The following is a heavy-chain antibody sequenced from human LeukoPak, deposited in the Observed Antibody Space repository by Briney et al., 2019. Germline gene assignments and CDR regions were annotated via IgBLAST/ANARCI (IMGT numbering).Heavy chain of an antibody. Sequence: GGSLRLSCAASGFTFSSYEMNWDRQAPGKGLGWVSYISSSGSTIYYADSVKGRFTISRDNAKNSLYLQMNSLRAEDTAVYYCARASNVLLWFGELFSLDYWGQGTLVTASS. J-gene: IGHJ4*02. V-gene: IGHV3-48*03. D-gene: IGHD3-10*01. CDR2: ISSSGSTI. CDR3: ARASNVLLWFGELFSLDY. CDR1: GFTFSSYE.